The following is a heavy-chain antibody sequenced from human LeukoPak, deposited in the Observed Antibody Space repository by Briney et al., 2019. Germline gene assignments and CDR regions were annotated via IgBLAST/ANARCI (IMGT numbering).Heavy chain of an antibody. J-gene: IGHJ4*02. Sequence: PGRSLRLSCAASGFTFRSYGMHWVRQAPGKGLEWVAVISYDGSNKYYADSVKGRFTISRDNSKNTLYLQMNSLRAEDTAVYYCAKSRISHCSSTSCYYPVDYWGQGTLVTVSS. CDR1: GFTFRSYG. CDR3: AKSRISHCSSTSCYYPVDY. CDR2: ISYDGSNK. V-gene: IGHV3-30*18. D-gene: IGHD2-2*01.